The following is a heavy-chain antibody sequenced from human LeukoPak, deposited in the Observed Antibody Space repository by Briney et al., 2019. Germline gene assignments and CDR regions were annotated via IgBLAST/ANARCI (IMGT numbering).Heavy chain of an antibody. J-gene: IGHJ4*02. CDR1: GVTLSSYA. CDR3: ITPLPYSAQ. CDR2: IKPKTDGETT. D-gene: IGHD2-21*01. V-gene: IGHV3-15*01. Sequence: GGSLRLSCAASGVTLSSYAMSWARQAPGKGLEWVGRIKPKTDGETTEYAAPVKDRFSISRDDSKSMMYVQMNSLKTEDTAVYYCITPLPYSAQGGQGTLVTVSS.